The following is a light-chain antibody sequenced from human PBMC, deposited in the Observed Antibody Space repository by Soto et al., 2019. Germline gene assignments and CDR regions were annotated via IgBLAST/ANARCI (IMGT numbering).Light chain of an antibody. CDR1: SSDVGGYNY. Sequence: QSVLTQPPSASGSPGQSVTISCTGTSSDVGGYNYVSWYQQHPGKAPKLMISEVSKRPSGVPDRFSVSKSGNTASLTVSGLQAEDEDDYYCSSFAGNNNLVFGGGTKLTVL. CDR3: SSFAGNNNLV. CDR2: EVS. J-gene: IGLJ2*01. V-gene: IGLV2-8*01.